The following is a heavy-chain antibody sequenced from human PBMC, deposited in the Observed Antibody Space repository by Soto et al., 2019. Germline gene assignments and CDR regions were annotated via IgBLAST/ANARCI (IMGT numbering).Heavy chain of an antibody. V-gene: IGHV1-2*04. J-gene: IGHJ3*02. Sequence: GLEWMGWINPNSGGTNYAQKFQGWVTMTRDTSISTAYMELSRLRSDDTAVYYCARDYYDFWSVSRPPGAFDIWGQGTMVTVSS. CDR3: ARDYYDFWSVSRPPGAFDI. D-gene: IGHD3-3*01. CDR2: INPNSGGT.